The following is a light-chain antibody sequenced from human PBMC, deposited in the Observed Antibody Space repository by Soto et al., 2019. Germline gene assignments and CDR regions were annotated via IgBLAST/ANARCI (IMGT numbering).Light chain of an antibody. Sequence: DIQMPQSPSTLSASVGDRVTITCRASHSITNWLAWYQQKPGKAPKVLIYDVSTLGSGVPSRFSGSGSGTEFTLTISSLQPDDFATYYCQPYNNNFGQGTKVEIK. CDR3: QPYNNN. J-gene: IGKJ2*01. V-gene: IGKV1-5*01. CDR1: HSITNW. CDR2: DVS.